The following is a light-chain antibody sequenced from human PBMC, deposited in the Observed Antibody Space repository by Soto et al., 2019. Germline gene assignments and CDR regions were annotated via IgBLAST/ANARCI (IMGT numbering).Light chain of an antibody. CDR2: SNN. V-gene: IGLV1-44*01. J-gene: IGLJ2*01. CDR1: SSNIGSNT. CDR3: VAWDDSLNGYVV. Sequence: QSVLTQPPSASGTPGQRVTISCSGSSSNIGSNTANWYQQLPGTAPKLVIYSNNQRPSGVPDRFSGSKSGTSASLAISGLQSEDEADYYCVAWDDSLNGYVVFGGGTKVTVL.